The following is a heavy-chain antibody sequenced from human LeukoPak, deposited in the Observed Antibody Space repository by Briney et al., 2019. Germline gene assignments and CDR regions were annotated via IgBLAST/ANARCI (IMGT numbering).Heavy chain of an antibody. CDR3: VRDRDFDS. D-gene: IGHD5-24*01. J-gene: IGHJ4*02. Sequence: GGSLRLSCLASGSTFNNFVMNWVRQAPGEGLEWVSAISGNGATTYYTDSVKGRFTISRDNSKNTLYLQMKSLRAQDTAVYFCVRDRDFDSWGQGTLVTVSS. CDR1: GSTFNNFV. CDR2: ISGNGATT. V-gene: IGHV3-23*01.